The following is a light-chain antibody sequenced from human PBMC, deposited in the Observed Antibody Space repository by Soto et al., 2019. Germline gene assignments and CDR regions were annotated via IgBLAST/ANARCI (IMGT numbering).Light chain of an antibody. CDR1: QSVNRF. V-gene: IGKV3-20*01. CDR2: GAS. CDR3: HHYVGSPWA. Sequence: EIVLTQSPGTLSLSPGERATLSCRASQSVNRFLAWFQQKPGQAPRLLSYGASNRATGIPDRFSGSGSETDFTLTITRLEPEDSAVYYCHHYVGSPWAFGQGTKVEIK. J-gene: IGKJ1*01.